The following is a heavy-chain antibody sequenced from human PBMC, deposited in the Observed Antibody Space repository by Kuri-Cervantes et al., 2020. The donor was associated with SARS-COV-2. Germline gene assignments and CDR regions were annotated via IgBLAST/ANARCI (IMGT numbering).Heavy chain of an antibody. CDR1: GFTFSSFS. CDR3: APRDY. Sequence: GESLKISCAVSGFTFSSFSMNWVRQAPGKGLEWASGISGSGDNTYYADSVKGRFTISRDNSKKTLYLQMNSLRVEDTALYYCAPRDYWGQGILVTVSS. J-gene: IGHJ4*02. V-gene: IGHV3-23*01. CDR2: ISGSGDNT.